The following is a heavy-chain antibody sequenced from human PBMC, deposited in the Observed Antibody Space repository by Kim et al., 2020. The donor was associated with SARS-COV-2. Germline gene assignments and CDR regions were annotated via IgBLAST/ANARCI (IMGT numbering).Heavy chain of an antibody. CDR1: GFTFSSYG. CDR3: AKAPRNEYGDYYGMDV. D-gene: IGHD1-1*01. CDR2: ISYDGSNK. Sequence: GGSLRLSCAASGFTFSSYGMHWVRQAPGKGLEWVAVISYDGSNKYYADSVKGRFTISRDNSKNTLYLQMNSLRAEDTAVYYCAKAPRNEYGDYYGMDVWGQGTTVTVSS. V-gene: IGHV3-30*18. J-gene: IGHJ6*02.